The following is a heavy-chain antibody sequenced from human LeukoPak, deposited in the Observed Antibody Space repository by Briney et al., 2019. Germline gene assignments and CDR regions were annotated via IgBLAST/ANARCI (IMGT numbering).Heavy chain of an antibody. Sequence: GGSLRLSCAASGFTFSSYDMNWVRQAPGKGLEWEAVISYDGSNKYYADSVKGRFTISRDNSKNTLYLQMNSLRAEDTAVYYCAREVVVTAAYYYYYYMDVWGKGTTVTISS. V-gene: IGHV3-30*03. D-gene: IGHD2-21*02. J-gene: IGHJ6*03. CDR3: AREVVVTAAYYYYYYMDV. CDR2: ISYDGSNK. CDR1: GFTFSSYD.